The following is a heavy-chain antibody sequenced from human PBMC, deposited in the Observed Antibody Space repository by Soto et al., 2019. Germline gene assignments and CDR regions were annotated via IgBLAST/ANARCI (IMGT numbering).Heavy chain of an antibody. CDR3: AKAMLTPSRPTNYFDY. J-gene: IGHJ4*02. CDR1: GFTFSNFA. CDR2: ISGGGGTT. D-gene: IGHD3-16*01. Sequence: EVQLLESGGDLVQPGGSLRLSCAASGFTFSNFAMSWVRQAPGKGLEWVSVISGGGGTTYYADSVKGRFTISRDNSKNTLYLQMDSLRAEDTALYYCAKAMLTPSRPTNYFDYWCQGTLVTVSS. V-gene: IGHV3-23*01.